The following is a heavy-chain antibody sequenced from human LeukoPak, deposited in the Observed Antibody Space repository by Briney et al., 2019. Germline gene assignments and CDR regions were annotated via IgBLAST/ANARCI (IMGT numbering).Heavy chain of an antibody. CDR2: IIPIFGTA. CDR1: GGTFSSYA. V-gene: IGHV1-69*01. D-gene: IGHD3-3*01. J-gene: IGHJ4*02. CDR3: ARVILEWSFYFDY. Sequence: GSSVKVSCKASGGTFSSYAISWVRQAPGQGLEWMGGIIPIFGTASYAQKFQGRVTITADESTSTAYMELSSLRSEDTAVYYCARVILEWSFYFDYWGQGTLVTVSS.